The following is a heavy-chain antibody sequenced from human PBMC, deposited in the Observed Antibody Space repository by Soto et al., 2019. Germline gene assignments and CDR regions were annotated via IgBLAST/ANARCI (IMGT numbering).Heavy chain of an antibody. CDR1: GLTFSTYA. D-gene: IGHD2-2*01. V-gene: IGHV3-23*01. J-gene: IGHJ4*02. Sequence: PGGSLRLSCAASGLTFSTYAMIWVGRASGKGLEWVSAISGRGGGTFYADSVKGRFTIARDNSKNTLFLQMNSLRAEDTAVYFCARQMTSSTNYYDYWGQGTLVTVSS. CDR3: ARQMTSSTNYYDY. CDR2: ISGRGGGT.